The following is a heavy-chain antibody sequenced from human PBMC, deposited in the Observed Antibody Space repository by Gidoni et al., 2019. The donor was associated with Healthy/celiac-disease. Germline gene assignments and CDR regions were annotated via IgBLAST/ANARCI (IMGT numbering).Heavy chain of an antibody. D-gene: IGHD6-13*01. CDR1: GGSISSGCSS. V-gene: IGHV4-31*03. CDR3: ARDRIRAWYSSSWGGCDP. J-gene: IGHJ5*02. Sequence: QVQLKESGPGLVKPSQTLSLTCTVSGGSISSGCSSWSCIRQHPGRGLAWIGYIYYSGSTDYNPSLKSRVTISVDTANNQFSLKLSAVTAADTALYYCARDRIRAWYSSSWGGCDPWGQGTLVTFSS. CDR2: IYYSGST.